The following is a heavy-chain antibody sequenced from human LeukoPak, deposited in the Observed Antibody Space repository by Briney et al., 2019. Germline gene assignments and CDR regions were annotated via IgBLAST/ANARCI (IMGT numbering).Heavy chain of an antibody. CDR2: ISSSSSTI. J-gene: IGHJ4*02. CDR3: ARGGKTWGVSDY. Sequence: GGSLRLSCAVSGFTFRTYSMNWVRQAPGKGLEWVSYISSSSSTIYYADSVKGRFTISRDNAKNSLYLQMNSLRAEDTAVYYCARGGKTWGVSDYWGQGTLSPSPQ. D-gene: IGHD3-10*01. CDR1: GFTFRTYS. V-gene: IGHV3-48*04.